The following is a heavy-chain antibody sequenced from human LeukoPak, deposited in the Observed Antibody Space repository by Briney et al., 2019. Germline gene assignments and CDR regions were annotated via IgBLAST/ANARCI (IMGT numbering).Heavy chain of an antibody. CDR1: GVTFSDYL. CDR2: IKEDGTDI. J-gene: IGHJ4*02. CDR3: ATSRAFDY. V-gene: IGHV3-7*03. Sequence: PGGGLRLSCAASGVTFSDYLMSWVCEAPGKGLEWGANIKEDGTDIYYVDSVQGRFTISRDNAKDALYLQISSLRVEDTPVYYCATSRAFDYWGQGTLVTVSS.